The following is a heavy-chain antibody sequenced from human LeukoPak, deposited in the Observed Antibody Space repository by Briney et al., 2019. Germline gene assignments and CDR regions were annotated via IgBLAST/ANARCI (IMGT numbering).Heavy chain of an antibody. V-gene: IGHV4-4*09. D-gene: IGHD3-3*01. CDR1: GGSISSYY. CDR2: IYTSGST. Sequence: SETLSLTCTVSGGSISSYYWSWIRQPPGKGLEWIGYIYTSGSTNYNPSLKSRVTISVDTSKNQFSLKPSSATAADTAVYYCARHYADFGVVITPYYYYYMDVWGKGTTVTVSS. J-gene: IGHJ6*03. CDR3: ARHYADFGVVITPYYYYYMDV.